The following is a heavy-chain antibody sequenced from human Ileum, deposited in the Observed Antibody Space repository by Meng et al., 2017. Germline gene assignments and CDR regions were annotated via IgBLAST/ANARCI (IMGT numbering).Heavy chain of an antibody. V-gene: IGHV3-7*01. Sequence: GESLKISCAASGFTFSNYQMSWVRQAPGKGLEWVAKINQDESAKYYVDSVKGRFTISRDNAKNSLSLQMDTLRDEDTAVYYCARDWSGDSQRSCDHWGQGTLVTSPQ. D-gene: IGHD3-10*01. J-gene: IGHJ4*02. CDR1: GFTFSNYQ. CDR2: INQDESAK. CDR3: ARDWSGDSQRSCDH.